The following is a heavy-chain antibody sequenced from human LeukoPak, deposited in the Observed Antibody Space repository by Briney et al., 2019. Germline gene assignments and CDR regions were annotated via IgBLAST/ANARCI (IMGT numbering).Heavy chain of an antibody. V-gene: IGHV3-48*01. Sequence: PGGSLRLSCAASGFTFSSFSMTWVRQAPGKGLEWISYIHSTSSPIYYADSVKGRFTVSRDSAKNSLYLQMYSLTAEDTAVYYCGRGGSTGSWFNYWGQGNLVTVSS. CDR2: IHSTSSPI. D-gene: IGHD6-13*01. CDR3: GRGGSTGSWFNY. J-gene: IGHJ4*02. CDR1: GFTFSSFS.